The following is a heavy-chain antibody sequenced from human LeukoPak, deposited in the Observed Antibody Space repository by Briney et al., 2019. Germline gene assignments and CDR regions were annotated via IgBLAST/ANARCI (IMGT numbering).Heavy chain of an antibody. CDR1: GFTFSTYA. J-gene: IGHJ4*02. D-gene: IGHD1-26*01. V-gene: IGHV3-30*04. CDR3: ASGGPDQWEVMSGSFDS. CDR2: ISFDGVNT. Sequence: GGSLRLSCAASGFTFSTYAIHWVRQAPGKGLEWVAVISFDGVNTFYADSVKGRFTISRDNAKRSLYLQMNSLRGEDTAVYYCASGGPDQWEVMSGSFDSWGQGTLVTVSS.